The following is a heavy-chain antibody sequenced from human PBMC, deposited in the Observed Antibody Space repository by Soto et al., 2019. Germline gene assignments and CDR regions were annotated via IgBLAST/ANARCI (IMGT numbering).Heavy chain of an antibody. Sequence: GGSLRLSCAASGFTFSSYAMSWVRQAPGKGLEWVSAISGSGGSTYYADSVKGRFTISRDNSKNTLYLQMNSLRAEDTAVYYCAKTNPVGVAVATEPEYFQHWGQGTLVTVSS. J-gene: IGHJ1*01. CDR2: ISGSGGST. CDR3: AKTNPVGVAVATEPEYFQH. V-gene: IGHV3-23*01. CDR1: GFTFSSYA. D-gene: IGHD6-19*01.